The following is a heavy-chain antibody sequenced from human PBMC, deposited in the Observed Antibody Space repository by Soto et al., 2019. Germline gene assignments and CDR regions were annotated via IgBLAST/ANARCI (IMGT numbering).Heavy chain of an antibody. Sequence: ASVKVSCKASGYTFTGYAMHWVRQAPGQRLEWMGWINAGNGNTKYSQKFQGRVTITRDTSASTAYMELSSLRSEDTAVYYCARGGYYYGYRKPLNYYYGMDVWGQGTTVTVSS. V-gene: IGHV1-3*01. CDR3: ARGGYYYGYRKPLNYYYGMDV. D-gene: IGHD3-10*01. CDR2: INAGNGNT. J-gene: IGHJ6*02. CDR1: GYTFTGYA.